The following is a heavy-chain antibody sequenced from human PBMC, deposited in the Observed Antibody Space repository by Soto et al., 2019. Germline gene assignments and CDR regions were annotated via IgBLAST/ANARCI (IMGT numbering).Heavy chain of an antibody. CDR2: INPNSGGT. Sequence: ASVKVSCKASGYTFTDYYMHWVRQAPGQGLEWMGWINPNSGGTNYAQKFQGWVTMTRDTSISTAYMELSRLRSDDTAVYYCARDVARLELRRYYYGMDVWGQGTTVTVSS. V-gene: IGHV1-2*04. CDR3: ARDVARLELRRYYYGMDV. D-gene: IGHD1-7*01. J-gene: IGHJ6*02. CDR1: GYTFTDYY.